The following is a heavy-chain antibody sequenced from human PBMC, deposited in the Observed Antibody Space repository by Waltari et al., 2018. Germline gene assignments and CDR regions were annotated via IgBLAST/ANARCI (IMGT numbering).Heavy chain of an antibody. CDR1: GYSISSGYY. D-gene: IGHD6-13*01. Sequence: QVQLQESGPGLVKPSETLSLTCTVSGYSISSGYYWGWIRQPPGKGLEWIGSIYHSGSTYYNPSLKSRVTISVDTSKNQFSLKLSSVTAADTAVYYCARDIEQLARGENWFDPWGQGTLVTVSS. J-gene: IGHJ5*02. V-gene: IGHV4-38-2*02. CDR2: IYHSGST. CDR3: ARDIEQLARGENWFDP.